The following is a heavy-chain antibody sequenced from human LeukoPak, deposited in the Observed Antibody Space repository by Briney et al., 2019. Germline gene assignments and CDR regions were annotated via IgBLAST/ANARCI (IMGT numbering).Heavy chain of an antibody. CDR1: GGTFSSYA. J-gene: IGHJ6*03. CDR2: IIPIFGTA. D-gene: IGHD5-12*01. V-gene: IGHV1-69*06. CDR3: ARTDGYSGHDVYYYYYMDV. Sequence: GASVKVSCKASGGTFSSYAISWVRQAPGQGLEWMGRIIPIFGTANYAQKFQGRVTITADKSTSTAYMELSSLRSEDTAVYYCARTDGYSGHDVYYYYYMDVWGKGTTVTVSS.